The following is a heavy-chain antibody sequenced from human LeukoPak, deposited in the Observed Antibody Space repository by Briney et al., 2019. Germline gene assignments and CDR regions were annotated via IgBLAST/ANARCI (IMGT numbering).Heavy chain of an antibody. D-gene: IGHD6-13*01. Sequence: PGRSLRLSCAASGFTFSSYGMHWVRQAPGKGLEWVAVISYDGSNKYYADSVKGRFTISRDNSKNTLYLQMNSLRAEDTAVYYCAKDPKQYSSSWQYHFDYWGQGTLVTVSS. CDR2: ISYDGSNK. CDR3: AKDPKQYSSSWQYHFDY. V-gene: IGHV3-30*18. CDR1: GFTFSSYG. J-gene: IGHJ4*02.